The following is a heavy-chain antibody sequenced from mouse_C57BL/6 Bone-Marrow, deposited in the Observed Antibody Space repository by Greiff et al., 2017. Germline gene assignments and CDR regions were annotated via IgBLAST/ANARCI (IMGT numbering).Heavy chain of an antibody. CDR1: GFTFSSST. V-gene: IGHV5-9*01. J-gene: IGHJ3*01. Sequence: EVMLVESGGGLVQPGGSLQLSCAASGFTFSSSTMSWVRQTPEKRLEWVATLRGGGGNTYSPDSVKGRLTISRDYAKNTLYLQRSSLRSEDTALYYCARHHSSWFAYWGQGTLVTVSA. CDR3: ARHHSSWFAY. CDR2: LRGGGGNT.